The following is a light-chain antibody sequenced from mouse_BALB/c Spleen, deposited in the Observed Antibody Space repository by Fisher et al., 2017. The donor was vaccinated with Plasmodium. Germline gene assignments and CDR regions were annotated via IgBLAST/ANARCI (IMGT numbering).Light chain of an antibody. CDR1: QSLLDSDGKTY. CDR2: LVS. V-gene: IGKV1-135*01. Sequence: DIVLTQTTLTLSVTSGHPASISCKSSQSLLDSDGKTYLNWLLQGPGQSPKRLIYLVSKLDSGVPDRFTGSGSGIDFTLKISRVEAEDLGVYYCWQGTHFPITFGSGTKLEIK. CDR3: WQGTHFPIT. J-gene: IGKJ4*01.